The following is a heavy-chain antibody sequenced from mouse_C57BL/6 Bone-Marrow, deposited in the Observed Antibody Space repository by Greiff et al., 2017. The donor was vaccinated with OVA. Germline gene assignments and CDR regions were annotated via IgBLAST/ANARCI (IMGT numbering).Heavy chain of an antibody. Sequence: EVQLVESGPGLVKPSQSLSLTCSVTGYSITSGYYWNWIRQFPGNKLEWMGYISYDGSNNYNPSLKNRISITRDTSKNQFFLKLNSVTTEDTATYYCARGTVVARDLAYWGQGTLVTVSA. J-gene: IGHJ3*01. CDR3: ARGTVVARDLAY. CDR1: GYSITSGYY. V-gene: IGHV3-6*01. CDR2: ISYDGSN. D-gene: IGHD1-1*01.